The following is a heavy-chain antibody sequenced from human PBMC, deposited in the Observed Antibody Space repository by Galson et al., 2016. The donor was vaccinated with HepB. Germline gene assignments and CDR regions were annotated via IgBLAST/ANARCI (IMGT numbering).Heavy chain of an antibody. J-gene: IGHJ4*02. CDR3: ARRAAAGNFDY. D-gene: IGHD6-13*01. V-gene: IGHV4-59*01. CDR1: GGSISSYY. CDR2: IYYSGST. Sequence: ETLSLTCTVSGGSISSYYWSWIRQPPGKGLEWIGYIYYSGSTNYNPSLKSRVTISVDTSKNQFSLKLSSVTTADTAMYYCARRAAAGNFDYWGQGTLVTVSS.